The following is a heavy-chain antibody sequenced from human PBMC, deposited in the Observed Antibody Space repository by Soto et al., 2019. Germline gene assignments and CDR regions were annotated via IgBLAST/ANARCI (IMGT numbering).Heavy chain of an antibody. V-gene: IGHV3-21*01. Sequence: WGSLRLSCAASGFPFTIYSMNWVRQAPGKGLEWVSSISSTTNYIYYADSMKGRFTVSRHNAKNSVYPEMNSLSAEDTAVYYCARESAGATSNFDLWGERT. J-gene: IGHJ4*02. CDR3: ARESAGATSNFDL. CDR2: ISSTTNYI. CDR1: GFPFTIYS.